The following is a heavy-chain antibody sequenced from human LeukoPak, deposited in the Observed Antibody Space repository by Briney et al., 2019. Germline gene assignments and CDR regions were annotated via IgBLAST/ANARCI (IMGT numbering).Heavy chain of an antibody. Sequence: SETLSLTCAVYGGSFSGYYWSWIRQPPGKGLEWIGEINHSGSTNYNPSLKSRVTISVDTSKNQFSLKLSSVTAADTAVYYCARGRPSSHRLYGNRREVRFDYWGQGTLVTVSS. CDR2: INHSGST. D-gene: IGHD1-14*01. V-gene: IGHV4-34*01. J-gene: IGHJ4*02. CDR3: ARGRPSSHRLYGNRREVRFDY. CDR1: GGSFSGYY.